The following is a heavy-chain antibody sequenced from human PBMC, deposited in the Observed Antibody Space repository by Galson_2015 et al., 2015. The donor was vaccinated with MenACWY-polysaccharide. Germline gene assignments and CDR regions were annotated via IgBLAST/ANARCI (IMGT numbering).Heavy chain of an antibody. D-gene: IGHD1-26*01. Sequence: LTCTVSGASVSSTTDYWSWLRQPPGKGLEWIGFMSSNGGANRNPSLKSRVTISIDTSKNLFSLRLNSVTAADTAMYYCAREPTYSGSFGWFDSWGQGTLVTVSP. CDR1: GASVSSTTDY. CDR3: AREPTYSGSFGWFDS. J-gene: IGHJ5*01. V-gene: IGHV4-61*01. CDR2: MSSNGGA.